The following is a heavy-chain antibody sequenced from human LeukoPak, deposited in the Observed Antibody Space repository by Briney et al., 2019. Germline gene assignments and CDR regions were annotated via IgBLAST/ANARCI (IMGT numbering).Heavy chain of an antibody. Sequence: GGSLRLSCVVSGFTFSDYAMSWVRQAPEKGLDWVSVISGSAHKIRYADSVKGRFTISRDNSENTVYLQMNSLRAEDTAVYYCARLPGYSYGSSVWGQGTLVTVSS. D-gene: IGHD5-18*01. CDR1: GFTFSDYA. V-gene: IGHV3-23*01. CDR3: ARLPGYSYGSSV. J-gene: IGHJ4*02. CDR2: ISGSAHKI.